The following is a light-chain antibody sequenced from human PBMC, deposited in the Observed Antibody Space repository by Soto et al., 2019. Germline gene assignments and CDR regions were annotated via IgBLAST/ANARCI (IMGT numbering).Light chain of an antibody. CDR3: GSFSSTSTLYV. CDR1: TSDIGGYKY. Sequence: QSALTQPASVSGSPGQSITISCTGTTSDIGGYKYVSWYQHYPGKAPKRMIYEVSSRPSGVSNRFSGSKYGNTASLTISGLQAEDEADYFCGSFSSTSTLYVFGSGTKLTVL. CDR2: EVS. V-gene: IGLV2-14*01. J-gene: IGLJ1*01.